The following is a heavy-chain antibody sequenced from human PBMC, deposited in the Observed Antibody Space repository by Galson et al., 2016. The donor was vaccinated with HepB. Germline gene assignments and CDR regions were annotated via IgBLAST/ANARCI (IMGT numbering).Heavy chain of an antibody. CDR3: ARDDETYGDPDF. CDR2: IKQDGSEK. Sequence: SLRLSCAASGFTFSSYSMNWVRQAPGKGLEWVANIKQDGSEKYYVDSVKGRFTISRDNAKKSLLLQMNSLRVEDTAVYYCARDDETYGDPDFWGQGTLVTVSS. D-gene: IGHD4-17*01. V-gene: IGHV3-7*03. J-gene: IGHJ4*02. CDR1: GFTFSSYS.